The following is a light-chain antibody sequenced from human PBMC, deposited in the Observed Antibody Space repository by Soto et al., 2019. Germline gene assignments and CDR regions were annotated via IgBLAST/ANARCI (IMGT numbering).Light chain of an antibody. V-gene: IGKV3-20*01. CDR3: QHYGTSPPHT. J-gene: IGKJ2*01. Sequence: EIVLTQSPGTLSLSPGEGATLSCRASQSVYNNYLAWYQQKPGQAPRLLISGASTRATGIPDRFSGSGSGTDFTLSISRLESEDFAVYYCQHYGTSPPHTFGQGTKLEMK. CDR2: GAS. CDR1: QSVYNNY.